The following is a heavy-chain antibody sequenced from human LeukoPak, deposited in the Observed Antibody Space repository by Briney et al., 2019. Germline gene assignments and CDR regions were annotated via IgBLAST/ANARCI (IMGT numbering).Heavy chain of an antibody. Sequence: PGGSLRLSCAASGFTFSSYSMNWVRQAPGKGLEWVSSISSSSSYIYYADSVKGRFTISRDNAKNSLYLQMNSLRAEDTAVYYCASSPYYDILTGIAGDNSYFDYWGQGTLVTVSS. CDR1: GFTFSSYS. D-gene: IGHD3-9*01. CDR3: ASSPYYDILTGIAGDNSYFDY. J-gene: IGHJ4*02. CDR2: ISSSSSYI. V-gene: IGHV3-21*01.